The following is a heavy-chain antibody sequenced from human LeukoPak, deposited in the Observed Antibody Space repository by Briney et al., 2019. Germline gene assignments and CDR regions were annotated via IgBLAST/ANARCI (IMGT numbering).Heavy chain of an antibody. CDR3: ARVYYDSSGYNYYYYYMDV. V-gene: IGHV4-4*07. CDR1: GGSIGSYY. J-gene: IGHJ6*03. Sequence: SETLSLTCTVSGGSIGSYYWSWIRQPAGKGLEWIGRIYTSGSTNYNPSLKSRVTMSVDTSKNQFSLKLSSVTAADTAVYYCARVYYDSSGYNYYYYYMDVWGKGTTVTVSS. CDR2: IYTSGST. D-gene: IGHD3-22*01.